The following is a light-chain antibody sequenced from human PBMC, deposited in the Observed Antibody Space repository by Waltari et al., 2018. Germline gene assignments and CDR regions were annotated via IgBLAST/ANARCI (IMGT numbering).Light chain of an antibody. J-gene: IGLJ3*02. CDR1: SNDVGGYNY. V-gene: IGLV2-11*01. Sequence: QSALTQPRSVSGSPGQSVTISCTGTSNDVGGYNYVSWYQQHQDKAPKLIIYDINKRPSGVPDRFSGSKSGNTASLTISGLQAEDEADYYCCSYVGSNTYWVFGGGTKLTVL. CDR2: DIN. CDR3: CSYVGSNTYWV.